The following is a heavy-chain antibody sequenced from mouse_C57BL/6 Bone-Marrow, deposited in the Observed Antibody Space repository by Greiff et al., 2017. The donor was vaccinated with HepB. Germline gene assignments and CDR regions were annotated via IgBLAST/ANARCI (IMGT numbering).Heavy chain of an antibody. Sequence: EVKLVESGTVLARPGASVKMSCKTSGYTFTSYWMHWVKQRPGQGLEWIGALYPGNSDTSYNQKFKGKAKLTAVTSASTAYMELSSLTNEDSAVYYCTRGLYGYDGVYFDYWGQGTTLTVSS. CDR3: TRGLYGYDGVYFDY. D-gene: IGHD2-2*01. J-gene: IGHJ2*01. V-gene: IGHV1-5*01. CDR2: LYPGNSDT. CDR1: GYTFTSYW.